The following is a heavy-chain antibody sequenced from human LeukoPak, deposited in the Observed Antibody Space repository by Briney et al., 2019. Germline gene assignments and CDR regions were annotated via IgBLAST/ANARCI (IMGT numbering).Heavy chain of an antibody. CDR1: GFTFSNTW. CDR2: IWYDGSNK. J-gene: IGHJ4*02. D-gene: IGHD3-3*01. CDR3: AKTLKDFWSGYIQPPDY. Sequence: PGGSLRLSCAASGFTFSNTWMSWVRQAPGKGLEWVAVIWYDGSNKYYADSVKGRFTISRDNSKNTLYLQMNSLRAEDTAVYYCAKTLKDFWSGYIQPPDYWGQGTLVTVSS. V-gene: IGHV3-33*06.